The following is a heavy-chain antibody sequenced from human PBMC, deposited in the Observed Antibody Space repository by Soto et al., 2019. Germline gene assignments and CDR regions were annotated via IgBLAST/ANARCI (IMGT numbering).Heavy chain of an antibody. Sequence: GGSLRLSCVASGFTFSSYAMSWVRQAPGKGLEWVSAVSGSGDNTYYADSVKGRFTISRDNSKNTLYLQMSSLRAEDTALYYCAKRTFMAVAGTLDYWGQGTLVTVSS. V-gene: IGHV3-23*01. J-gene: IGHJ4*02. CDR3: AKRTFMAVAGTLDY. CDR2: VSGSGDNT. CDR1: GFTFSSYA. D-gene: IGHD6-19*01.